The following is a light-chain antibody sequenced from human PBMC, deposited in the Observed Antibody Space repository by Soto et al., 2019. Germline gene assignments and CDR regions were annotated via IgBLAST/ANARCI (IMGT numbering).Light chain of an antibody. Sequence: QSALTQPASVSGSPGQSITISCTGTSGDIGSYNRVSWYQQHPGKAPKLIIYEVTDRPSGVSNRFSGSKSGNTASLTISGLQAEDEAEYYCSSYTNINTRACVFGTGTKLHRP. CDR2: EVT. CDR1: SGDIGSYNR. V-gene: IGLV2-14*01. J-gene: IGLJ1*01. CDR3: SSYTNINTRACV.